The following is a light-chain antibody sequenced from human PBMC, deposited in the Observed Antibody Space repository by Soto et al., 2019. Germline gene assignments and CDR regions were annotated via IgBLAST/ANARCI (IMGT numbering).Light chain of an antibody. CDR2: DVS. V-gene: IGLV2-14*01. CDR1: SSDLGGSNY. Sequence: QSVLTQPASVSGSPGQSITISCTGTSSDLGGSNYVSWYQQHPGKAPKLMIYDVSNRPSGVSNRFSGSKSGNTASLTISGLQAEDGADYYCSSYTTSSTVVFGGGTQLTVL. CDR3: SSYTTSSTVV. J-gene: IGLJ7*01.